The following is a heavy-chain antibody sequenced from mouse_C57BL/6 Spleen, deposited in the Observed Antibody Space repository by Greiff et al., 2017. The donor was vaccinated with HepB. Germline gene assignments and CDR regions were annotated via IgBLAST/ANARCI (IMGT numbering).Heavy chain of an antibody. J-gene: IGHJ2*01. Sequence: QVQLQQPGAELVKPGASVKVSCKASGYTFTSYWMHWVKQRPGQGLEWIGRIHPSDSDTNYNQKFKGKATLTVDKSSSTADMQLSSLTSEDSAVYYCASSYYYGSFVDYWGQGTTLTVAS. CDR3: ASSYYYGSFVDY. CDR1: GYTFTSYW. D-gene: IGHD1-1*01. V-gene: IGHV1-74*01. CDR2: IHPSDSDT.